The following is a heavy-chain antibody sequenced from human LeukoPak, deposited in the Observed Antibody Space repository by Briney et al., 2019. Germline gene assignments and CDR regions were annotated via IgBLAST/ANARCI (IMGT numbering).Heavy chain of an antibody. D-gene: IGHD1-7*01. J-gene: IGHJ5*02. V-gene: IGHV3-30*04. CDR3: ARGVKSAIGKWNYVWFDP. CDR1: GFTFSSYA. CDR2: ISYDGSNK. Sequence: GGSLRLSCAASGFTFSSYAMHWVRQAPGKGLEWVAVISYDGSNKYYADSVKGRFTISRDNSKNTLYLQMNGLRAEDTAVYYCARGVKSAIGKWNYVWFDPWGPGTLVTVSS.